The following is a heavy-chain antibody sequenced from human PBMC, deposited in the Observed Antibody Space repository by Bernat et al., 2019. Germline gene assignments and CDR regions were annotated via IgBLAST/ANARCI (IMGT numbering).Heavy chain of an antibody. CDR3: ANDLRTYYSGSLDY. V-gene: IGHV3-30*18. J-gene: IGHJ4*02. CDR1: GFTFSSYG. Sequence: QVQLVESGGGVVQPGRSLRLSCAASGFTFSSYGMHWVRQAPGKGLEWVAVISYDGSNKYYADSVKGRFTISRDNSKNTLYMQMNSLRAEDTAVYYCANDLRTYYSGSLDYWGQGTLVTVSS. CDR2: ISYDGSNK. D-gene: IGHD1-26*01.